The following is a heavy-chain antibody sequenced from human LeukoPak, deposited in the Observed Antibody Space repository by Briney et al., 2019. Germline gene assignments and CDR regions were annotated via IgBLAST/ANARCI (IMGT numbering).Heavy chain of an antibody. V-gene: IGHV1-2*02. CDR3: ARDWDSSSWGALDY. Sequence: ASVKGSCKASGYTFTGYYMHWVRQAPGQGLEWMGWINPNSGGTNYAQKFQGRVTMTRDTSISTAYMELSRLRSDDTAVYYGARDWDSSSWGALDYWGQGTLVTVSS. CDR2: INPNSGGT. CDR1: GYTFTGYY. D-gene: IGHD6-13*01. J-gene: IGHJ4*02.